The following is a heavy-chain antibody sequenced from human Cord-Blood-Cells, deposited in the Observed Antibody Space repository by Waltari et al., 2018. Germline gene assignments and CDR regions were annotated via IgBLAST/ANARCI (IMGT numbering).Heavy chain of an antibody. Sequence: QVQLVESGGGVVQPGRALRLSCAASGFTFSSYAMHWVRQAPGKGLEWVAVISYDGSNKYYADSGKGRFTISRDNSKNTLYLQMNSLRAEDTAVYYCARDGSPGRGSYRYNYWGQGTLVTVSS. CDR1: GFTFSSYA. V-gene: IGHV3-30*04. CDR2: ISYDGSNK. J-gene: IGHJ4*02. D-gene: IGHD3-16*02. CDR3: ARDGSPGRGSYRYNY.